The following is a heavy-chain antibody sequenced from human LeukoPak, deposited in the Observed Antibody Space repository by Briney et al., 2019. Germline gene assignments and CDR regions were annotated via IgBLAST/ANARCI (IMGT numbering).Heavy chain of an antibody. V-gene: IGHV4-39*07. CDR1: GGSISSSSYY. CDR3: ARFGLRPVDY. Sequence: PSETLSLTCTVSGGSISSSSYYWGWIRQPPGKGLEWIGSIYYSGSTYYNPSLKSRVTISVDTSKNQFSLKLSSVTAADTAVYYCARFGLRPVDYWGQGTLVTVSS. D-gene: IGHD4-17*01. CDR2: IYYSGST. J-gene: IGHJ4*02.